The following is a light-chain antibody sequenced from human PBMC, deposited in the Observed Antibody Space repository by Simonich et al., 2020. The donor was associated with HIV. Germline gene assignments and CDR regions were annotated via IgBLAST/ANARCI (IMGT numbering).Light chain of an antibody. CDR2: WAP. Sequence: DIVMTQSPDSLAVSLGERATINCKSSQSVLYSSNNKNYLAWYQQKPGQPPKLLIYWAPTRESGVPYRFSGIGSGTDFTLTISSLQAEDVAVYYCQQYYSTPWTFGQGTKVEIK. J-gene: IGKJ1*01. CDR3: QQYYSTPWT. V-gene: IGKV4-1*01. CDR1: QSVLYSSNNKNY.